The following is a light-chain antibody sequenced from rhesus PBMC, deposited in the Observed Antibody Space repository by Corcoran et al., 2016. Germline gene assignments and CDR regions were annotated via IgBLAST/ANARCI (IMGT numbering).Light chain of an antibody. CDR1: QSVSSY. CDR3: QQSSNWPYS. J-gene: IGKJ2*01. V-gene: IGKV3S9*01. Sequence: EIVMTQSPATLSLSPGERATLSCRASQSVSSYVAWYRQKPEQAPRLLSYGASSRATGIPDRFSGSGSGTDFTLTISSLEPEDFAVYYCQQSSNWPYSFGQGTKVEIK. CDR2: GAS.